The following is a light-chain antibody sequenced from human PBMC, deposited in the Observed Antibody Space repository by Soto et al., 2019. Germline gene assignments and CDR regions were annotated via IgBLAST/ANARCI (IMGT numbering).Light chain of an antibody. Sequence: SYELTQPPSVSVAPGQTARITCGGNNIGSKSVHWYQQKPGQAPVLVVYDDSDRPSGIPERLSGSNSGDTATLTISRVEVGDEADYYCQVWDSRSDHVVFGGGTKVTVL. V-gene: IGLV3-21*02. CDR2: DDS. CDR1: NIGSKS. CDR3: QVWDSRSDHVV. J-gene: IGLJ2*01.